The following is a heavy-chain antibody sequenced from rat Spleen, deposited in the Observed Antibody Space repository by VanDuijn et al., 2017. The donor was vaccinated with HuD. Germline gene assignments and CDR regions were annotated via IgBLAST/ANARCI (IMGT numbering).Heavy chain of an antibody. Sequence: EVQLVESGGGLVQPGRSLKLSCAASGFTFSNYYMPWVRQAPTKGLEWVASITNGGGSTYYRDSVKGRFTISRDNAKSTLYLQMDSLRSEDTATYYCTRDMGYWGQGVMVTVSS. D-gene: IGHD1-7*01. CDR3: TRDMGY. J-gene: IGHJ2*01. CDR1: GFTFSNYY. CDR2: ITNGGGST. V-gene: IGHV5S23*01.